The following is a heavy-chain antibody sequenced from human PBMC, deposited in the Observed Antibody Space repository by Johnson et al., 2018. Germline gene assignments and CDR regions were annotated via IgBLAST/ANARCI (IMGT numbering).Heavy chain of an antibody. CDR3: AKGVVVGLYFQH. D-gene: IGHD2-21*01. CDR1: GFNFNNYP. J-gene: IGHJ1*01. CDR2: ISGSGSNS. V-gene: IGHV3-23*04. Sequence: VQLVQSGGGWVQPGGSLRLSCTTSGFNFNNYPMSWVRQAPGKGLECVSVISGSGSNSYYADSVKGRFTISRDNSKNTLFLQMNSLRAEDTAVYYCAKGVVVGLYFQHWGQGTLVTVSS.